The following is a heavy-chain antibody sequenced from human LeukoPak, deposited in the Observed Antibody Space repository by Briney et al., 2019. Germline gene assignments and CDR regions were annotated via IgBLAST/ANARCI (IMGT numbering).Heavy chain of an antibody. CDR3: ARLRAVAKRIGPGYYYYMDV. Sequence: SETLSLTCAVYGGSFSGYYWSWIRQPPGKGLEWIGEINHSGSTNYNPSLKSRVTISVDTSKNQISLKLSSVTAADTAVYYCARLRAVAKRIGPGYYYYMDVWGKGTTVTVSS. D-gene: IGHD6-19*01. CDR1: GGSFSGYY. J-gene: IGHJ6*03. CDR2: INHSGST. V-gene: IGHV4-34*01.